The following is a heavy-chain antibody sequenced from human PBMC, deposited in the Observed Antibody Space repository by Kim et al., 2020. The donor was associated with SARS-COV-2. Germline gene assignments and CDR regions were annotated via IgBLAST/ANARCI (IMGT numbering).Heavy chain of an antibody. Sequence: TTYAQKFQGRVTMTRDTSISTAYMELSRLRSDDTALYYCARVGSTYGMDVWGQGTTVTVSS. J-gene: IGHJ6*02. CDR2: T. CDR3: ARVGSTYGMDV. V-gene: IGHV1-2*02. D-gene: IGHD1-26*01.